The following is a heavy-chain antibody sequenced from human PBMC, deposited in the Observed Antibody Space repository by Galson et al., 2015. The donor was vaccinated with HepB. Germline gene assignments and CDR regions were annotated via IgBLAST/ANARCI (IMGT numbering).Heavy chain of an antibody. CDR1: GYTFTTYG. Sequence: SAKVSCKASGYTFTTYGISWVRQAPGQGLEWMGWISTYNFNTNFAQRLQDRVTMTTDTATSTAYIELRSLGSDDTAVYYCARARYSTSPPDYWGQGTLVTVSS. CDR2: ISTYNFNT. CDR3: ARARYSTSPPDY. D-gene: IGHD1-26*01. V-gene: IGHV1-18*01. J-gene: IGHJ4*02.